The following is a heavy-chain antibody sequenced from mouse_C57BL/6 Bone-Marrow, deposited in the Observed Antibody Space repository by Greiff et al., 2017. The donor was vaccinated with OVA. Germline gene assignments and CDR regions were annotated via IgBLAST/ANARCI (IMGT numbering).Heavy chain of an antibody. Sequence: EVKLMESGPELVKPGASVKISCKASGYSFTDYNMNWVKQSNGKSLEWIGVINPNYGTTSYNQKFKGKATLTVDQSSSTAYMQLNSLTSEDSAVYYCARGDYSNAWFAYWGQGTLVTVSA. V-gene: IGHV1-39*01. CDR1: GYSFTDYN. CDR2: INPNYGTT. D-gene: IGHD2-5*01. CDR3: ARGDYSNAWFAY. J-gene: IGHJ3*01.